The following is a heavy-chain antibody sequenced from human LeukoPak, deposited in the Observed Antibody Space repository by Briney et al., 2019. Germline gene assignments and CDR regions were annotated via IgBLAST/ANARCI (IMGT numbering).Heavy chain of an antibody. CDR1: GGSISSYY. Sequence: PSETLSLTYTVSGGSISSYYWSWIRQPPGKGLEWIGYIYYSGSTNYNPSLKSRVTISVDTSKNQFSLKLSSVTAADTAVYYCARGSIKNFDYWGQGTLVTVSS. CDR3: ARGSIKNFDY. J-gene: IGHJ4*02. CDR2: IYYSGST. V-gene: IGHV4-59*01. D-gene: IGHD3-9*01.